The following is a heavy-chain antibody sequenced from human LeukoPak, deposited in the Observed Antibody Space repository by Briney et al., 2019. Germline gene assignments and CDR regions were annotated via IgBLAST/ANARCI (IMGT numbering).Heavy chain of an antibody. D-gene: IGHD3-3*01. CDR3: AKEEGALRFLEWSDAFNI. Sequence: GGSLRLSCAASGSTFSSYAMSWVRQAPGKGLEWVSAISGSGGSTYYADSVKGRFTISRDNSKNTLYLQMNSLRAEDTAVYYCAKEEGALRFLEWSDAFNIWGQGTMVTVSS. V-gene: IGHV3-23*01. CDR2: ISGSGGST. CDR1: GSTFSSYA. J-gene: IGHJ3*02.